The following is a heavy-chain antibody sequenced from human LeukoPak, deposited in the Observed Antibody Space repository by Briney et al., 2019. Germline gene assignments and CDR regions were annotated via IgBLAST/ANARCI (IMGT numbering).Heavy chain of an antibody. V-gene: IGHV3-7*01. D-gene: IGHD3-9*01. J-gene: IGHJ4*02. Sequence: GGSLRLSCAASGFTFSSYWMSWVRQAPGKGLEWVANIKQDGSEKYYVDSVKGRFTISRDNAKNSLYLQMNSLRAEDTAVYYCARARYFDWLLLGGYYFDYWGQGTLVTVSS. CDR2: IKQDGSEK. CDR3: ARARYFDWLLLGGYYFDY. CDR1: GFTFSSYW.